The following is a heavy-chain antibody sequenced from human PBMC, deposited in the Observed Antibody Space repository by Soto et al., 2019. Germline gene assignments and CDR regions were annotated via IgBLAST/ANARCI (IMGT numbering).Heavy chain of an antibody. J-gene: IGHJ4*02. CDR2: ISSSGSTI. CDR1: GFSFSSYE. Sequence: GGSLRLSCAASGFSFSSYEMNWVRQAPGKGLEWVSYISSSGSTIYYADSVRGRFTFSRDNAKNSLYLQMNSLRAEDTAVYYCARAHFGPGYYFDYWGQGTLVTVSS. CDR3: ARAHFGPGYYFDY. V-gene: IGHV3-48*03. D-gene: IGHD3-10*01.